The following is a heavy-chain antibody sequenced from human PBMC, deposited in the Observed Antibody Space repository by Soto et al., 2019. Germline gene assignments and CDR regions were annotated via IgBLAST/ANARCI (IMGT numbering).Heavy chain of an antibody. CDR3: ARLPLP. CDR2: IYYSGST. CDR1: GGSISSYY. J-gene: IGHJ5*02. V-gene: IGHV4-59*08. Sequence: QVQLQESGPGLVKPSETLSLTCTVSGGSISSYYWSWIRQPPGKGLEWIGYIYYSGSTNYNPSLKSRVTISVDTSKNQFSLKLSSVTAADTAVYYCARLPLPWGQGTLVTVSS.